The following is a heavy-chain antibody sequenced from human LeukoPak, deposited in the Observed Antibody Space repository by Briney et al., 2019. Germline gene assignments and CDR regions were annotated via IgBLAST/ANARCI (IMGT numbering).Heavy chain of an antibody. Sequence: GGSLRLSCAASGFTFSNYATHWVRKAPGKGLEWVAVISYDGSNEHYPYSGRGRFTSSRDNSKNTLYLQMNSLRVEDTAIYYCARDETAIAARTVYFDSWGQGTLVSVSS. CDR2: ISYDGSNE. CDR3: ARDETAIAARTVYFDS. CDR1: GFTFSNYA. D-gene: IGHD6-6*01. J-gene: IGHJ4*02. V-gene: IGHV3-30-3*01.